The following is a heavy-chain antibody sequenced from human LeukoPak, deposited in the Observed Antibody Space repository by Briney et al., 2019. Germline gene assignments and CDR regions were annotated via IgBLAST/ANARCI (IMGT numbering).Heavy chain of an antibody. D-gene: IGHD6-13*01. J-gene: IGHJ4*02. Sequence: GGSLRLSCAASGFTFSSYAMSWVRQAPGKGLEWVSAISGSGGSTYYADSVKGRFTISRDDSKNTLYLQMNSLRAEDTAVYYCAREGYSSSWETYYFDYWGQGTLVTVSS. CDR2: ISGSGGST. V-gene: IGHV3-23*01. CDR3: AREGYSSSWETYYFDY. CDR1: GFTFSSYA.